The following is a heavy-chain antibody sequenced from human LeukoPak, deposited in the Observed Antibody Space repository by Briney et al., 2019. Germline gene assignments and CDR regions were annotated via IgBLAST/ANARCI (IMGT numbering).Heavy chain of an antibody. CDR3: ARLKCISTTCPSRYVMDV. CDR1: GGSISSYY. Sequence: SETLSLTCSVSGGSISSYYWSWIRQPPGKGLEYIGYIYYSGSTNYNPSLKSRVSISVDTSKDQFSLNLTSVTAADTAVYYCARLKCISTTCPSRYVMDVWGQGTTVTVSS. CDR2: IYYSGST. D-gene: IGHD2-2*01. V-gene: IGHV4-59*01. J-gene: IGHJ6*02.